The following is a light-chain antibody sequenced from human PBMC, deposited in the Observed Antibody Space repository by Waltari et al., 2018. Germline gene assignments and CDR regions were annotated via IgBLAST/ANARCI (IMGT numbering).Light chain of an antibody. Sequence: QSALTQPPSASGSPGQSVAISCTGTSSDIGRYNLVSWYQQDPGKAPKLIVYDVTNRPSGGPVSFSGSKSGNRASLIVSGRRAGDEANYYCSSYAGSGTVVFGGGTKLTVL. J-gene: IGLJ2*01. CDR1: SSDIGRYNL. V-gene: IGLV2-8*01. CDR3: SSYAGSGTVV. CDR2: DVT.